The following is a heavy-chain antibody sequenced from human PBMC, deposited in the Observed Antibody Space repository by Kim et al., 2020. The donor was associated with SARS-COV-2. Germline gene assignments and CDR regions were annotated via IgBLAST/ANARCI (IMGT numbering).Heavy chain of an antibody. D-gene: IGHD5-12*01. CDR2: IKQDGSEK. V-gene: IGHV3-7*01. CDR1: GFTFSSYW. J-gene: IGHJ4*02. Sequence: GGSLRLSCAASGFTFSSYWMSWVRQAPGKGLEWVANIKQDGSEKYYVDSVKGRFTISRDNAKNSLYLQMNSLRAEDTAVYYCARDGVGIVATFWYVFDYWGQGTLVTVSS. CDR3: ARDGVGIVATFWYVFDY.